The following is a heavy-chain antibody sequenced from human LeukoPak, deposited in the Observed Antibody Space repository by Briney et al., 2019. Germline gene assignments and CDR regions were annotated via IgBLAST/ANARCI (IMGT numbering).Heavy chain of an antibody. J-gene: IGHJ1*01. CDR2: TNTNGSST. Sequence: GGSLRLSCAASGFTFSSYWMHWVRQAPGKGLVWVSGTNTNGSSTMYADSVKGRFTIARDIAKNTLYLQMNSLRAEDTAVYYCYGANAEHWGQGTLVTVSS. D-gene: IGHD4-23*01. V-gene: IGHV3-74*03. CDR1: GFTFSSYW. CDR3: YGANAEH.